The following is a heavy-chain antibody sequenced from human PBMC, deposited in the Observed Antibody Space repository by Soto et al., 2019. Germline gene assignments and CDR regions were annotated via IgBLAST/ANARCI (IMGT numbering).Heavy chain of an antibody. V-gene: IGHV4-30-4*01. CDR1: GGSISSGDYY. CDR2: IYYSGST. D-gene: IGHD2-2*01. CDR3: AGSLGYCISTSCSVWFDP. J-gene: IGHJ5*02. Sequence: SETLSLTCTVSGGSISSGDYYWSWIRQPPGKGLEWIGYIYYSGSTYYNPSLKSRVTISVDTSKNQFSLKLSSVTAADTAVYYCAGSLGYCISTSCSVWFDPWGQVTLVTVSS.